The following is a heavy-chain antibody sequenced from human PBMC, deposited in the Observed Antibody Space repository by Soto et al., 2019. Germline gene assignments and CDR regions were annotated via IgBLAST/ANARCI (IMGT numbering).Heavy chain of an antibody. CDR1: GGSISSSNW. CDR2: IYHSGST. D-gene: IGHD3-10*01. Sequence: QVQLQESGPGLVKPSGTLSLTCAVSGGSISSSNWWGWVRQPPGKGLEWIGEIYHSGSTNYNPSLTSRVTISVDKCRIQLSLKLSSVTAADTAVYYCARRWGEGRVDYWGQGTLVTVSS. J-gene: IGHJ4*02. CDR3: ARRWGEGRVDY. V-gene: IGHV4-4*02.